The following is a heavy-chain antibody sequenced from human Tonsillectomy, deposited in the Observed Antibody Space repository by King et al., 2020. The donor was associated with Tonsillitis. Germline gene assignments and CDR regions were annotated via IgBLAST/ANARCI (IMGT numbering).Heavy chain of an antibody. CDR1: GGSISNGNYY. D-gene: IGHD6-6*01. CDR3: ASENIASRGWY. Sequence: VQLQESGPGLVKPSQTLSLTCTVSGGSISNGNYYWNWIRQPAGKGLEWIGRIYTSGSTNYHPSLKSRVTISIDTSKNHFSLKLTSVTAADSAVYYCASENIASRGWYWGQGTLVAVSS. V-gene: IGHV4-61*02. CDR2: IYTSGST. J-gene: IGHJ4*02.